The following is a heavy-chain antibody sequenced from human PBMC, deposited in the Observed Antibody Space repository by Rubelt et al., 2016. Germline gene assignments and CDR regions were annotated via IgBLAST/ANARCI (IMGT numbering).Heavy chain of an antibody. Sequence: QLQLQESGPGLVKPAETLSLTCTVSGGSISSYYWSWIRQPPGKGLEWIGSIYYSGSTYYNPSLKSRVTISVDTSKKQFSRRRSSVTAADTAVDYCARLRGDTDGGSWPDYWGQGALVTVSS. CDR1: GGSISSYY. V-gene: IGHV4-39*01. J-gene: IGHJ4*02. D-gene: IGHD4-23*01. CDR2: IYYSGST. CDR3: ARLRGDTDGGSWPDY.